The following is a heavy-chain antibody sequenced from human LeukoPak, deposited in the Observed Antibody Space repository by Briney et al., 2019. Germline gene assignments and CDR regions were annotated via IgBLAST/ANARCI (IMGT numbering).Heavy chain of an antibody. D-gene: IGHD1-26*01. CDR1: GFTFSSYA. J-gene: IGHJ4*02. Sequence: PGGSLRLSCAASGFTFSSYAMSWVRQAPGKGLEWVSANSGSGGSTYYADSVKGRFTISRDNSKNTLYLQMNSLRAEDTAVYYCAKDPAVGGATGYFDYWGQGTLVTVSS. CDR2: NSGSGGST. CDR3: AKDPAVGGATGYFDY. V-gene: IGHV3-23*01.